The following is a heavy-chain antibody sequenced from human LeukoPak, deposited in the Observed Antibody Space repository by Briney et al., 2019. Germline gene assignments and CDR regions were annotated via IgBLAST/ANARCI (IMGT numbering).Heavy chain of an antibody. Sequence: SETLSLTCAVYGGSFSGYYWSWIPRPPGRGLECIGEINHSGSTNYNPSLKRRVTISVDTPKNQFSLKLSSLTPADTPLYFCLRTNKRGGYCSSTSCYDRYYYYGMDVWGQGTTVTVSS. J-gene: IGHJ6*02. CDR2: INHSGST. D-gene: IGHD2-2*01. V-gene: IGHV4-34*01. CDR1: GGSFSGYY. CDR3: LRTNKRGGYCSSTSCYDRYYYYGMDV.